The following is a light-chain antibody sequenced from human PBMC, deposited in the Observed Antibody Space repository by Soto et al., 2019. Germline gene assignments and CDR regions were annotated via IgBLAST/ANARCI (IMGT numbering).Light chain of an antibody. J-gene: IGLJ2*01. CDR1: SSNIGAGFD. CDR2: GNS. Sequence: QSVLTQPPSVSRAPGQRVTISCTGSSSNIGAGFDVHWYKQLPGTAPKLIIYGNSNRPSGVPDRFSGSKSGTSASLAITGLQAEDEAVYYCQSYDNSPVVFGGGTKLTVL. V-gene: IGLV1-40*01. CDR3: QSYDNSPVV.